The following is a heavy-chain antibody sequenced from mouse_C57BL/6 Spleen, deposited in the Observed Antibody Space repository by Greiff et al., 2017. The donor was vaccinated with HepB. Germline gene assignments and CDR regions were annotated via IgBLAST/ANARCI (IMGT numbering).Heavy chain of an antibody. CDR1: GFTFTDYY. V-gene: IGHV7-3*01. D-gene: IGHD2-4*01. J-gene: IGHJ3*01. CDR3: ARYYYDYAWFAY. Sequence: EVMLVESGGGLVQPGGSLSLSCAASGFTFTDYYMSWVRQPPGKALEWLGFIRNKANGYTTEYSASVKGRFTISRDNSQSILYLQMNALRAEDSATYYWARYYYDYAWFAYWGQGTLVTVSA. CDR2: IRNKANGYTT.